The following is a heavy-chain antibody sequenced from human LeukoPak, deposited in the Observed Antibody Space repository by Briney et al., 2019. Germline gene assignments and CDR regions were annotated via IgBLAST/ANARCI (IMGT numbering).Heavy chain of an antibody. J-gene: IGHJ4*02. D-gene: IGHD2-2*01. V-gene: IGHV4-59*08. CDR1: GGSISSYY. Sequence: PSETLSLTCTVSGGSISSYYWSWIRQPPGKGLEWIRYIYYSGSTNYNPSLKSRVTISVDTSKNQSSLKLSSVTAADTAVYYCARHGNCSSTSCFDYWGQGTLVTVSS. CDR2: IYYSGST. CDR3: ARHGNCSSTSCFDY.